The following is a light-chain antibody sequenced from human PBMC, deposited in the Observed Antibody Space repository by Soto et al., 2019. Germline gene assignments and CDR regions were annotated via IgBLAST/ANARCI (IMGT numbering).Light chain of an antibody. Sequence: QSALTQPASVSGSPGQSITISCTGTIGDVGRYHYVSWYRQHPGRAPKLIIYEIHNRPSGVSHRFSGSKSGNTASLTISGLLAEDEADYYCTSYTSSGTLMFGGGTKVTVL. J-gene: IGLJ3*02. CDR3: TSYTSSGTLM. V-gene: IGLV2-14*01. CDR2: EIH. CDR1: IGDVGRYHY.